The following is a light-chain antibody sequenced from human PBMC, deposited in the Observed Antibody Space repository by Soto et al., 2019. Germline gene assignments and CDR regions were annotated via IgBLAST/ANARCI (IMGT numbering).Light chain of an antibody. J-gene: IGKJ1*01. CDR2: AAS. Sequence: DIQMTHSPSSLSASVLYIVTITFRASQSIISYLSWYQQKPGKAPKLLIYAASSLQSGVPSRFSGSGSGTDFTLTISRLEPEDFAVYYCKQYGSSGKFGQGTKVDIK. CDR3: KQYGSSGK. V-gene: IGKV1-39*01. CDR1: QSIISY.